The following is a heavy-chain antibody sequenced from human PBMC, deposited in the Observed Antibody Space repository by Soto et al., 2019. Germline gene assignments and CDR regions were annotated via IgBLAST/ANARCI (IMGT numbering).Heavy chain of an antibody. V-gene: IGHV1-18*01. J-gene: IGHJ4*02. CDR2: ISAYNGNT. Sequence: QVQLVQSGAEVKKPGASVKVSCKASGYTFTSYGISWVRQAPGQGLEWMGWISAYNGNTKYAQKLKGRVTMTTDTSRSTAHMELRSLRSDDTDVYYWARDSPPVDYWGQGTLVTVSS. CDR1: GYTFTSYG. CDR3: ARDSPPVDY.